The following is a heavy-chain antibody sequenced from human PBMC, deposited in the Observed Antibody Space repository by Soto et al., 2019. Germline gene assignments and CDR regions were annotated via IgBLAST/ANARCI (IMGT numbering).Heavy chain of an antibody. CDR1: GGSISSSSYY. Sequence: QLQLQESGPGLVKPSETLSLTCTVSGGSISSSSYYWGWIRQPPGKGLEWIGGIYYSGSTYYNPSLKSRVNRSVDTSKNKFSLKLSSVTAADTAVYYCASVRRGGYDSLRYYYGMDVWGQGTTVTVSS. V-gene: IGHV4-39*01. CDR2: IYYSGST. J-gene: IGHJ6*02. D-gene: IGHD5-12*01. CDR3: ASVRRGGYDSLRYYYGMDV.